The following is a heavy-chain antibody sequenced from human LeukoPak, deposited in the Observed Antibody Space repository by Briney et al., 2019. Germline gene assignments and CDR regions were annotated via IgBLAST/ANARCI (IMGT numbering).Heavy chain of an antibody. CDR1: GYIFTDYA. J-gene: IGHJ6*03. CDR2: MNAGNGNT. CDR3: ARGRGTSGSNRDFYYYYYMDV. V-gene: IGHV1-3*01. D-gene: IGHD2-15*01. Sequence: GASVKVSCKASGYIFTDYAIHWLRLAPGQRPEWMGWMNAGNGNTKYSQKFQGRITLIRDTSAATAYMELSSLRHDDLAVYYCARGRGTSGSNRDFYYYYYMDVWGKGTTVTVSS.